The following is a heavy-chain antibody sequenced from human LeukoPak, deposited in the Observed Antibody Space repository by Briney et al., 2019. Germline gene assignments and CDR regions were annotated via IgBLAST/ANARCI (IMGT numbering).Heavy chain of an antibody. Sequence: GESLKISCTGSGYSFTSYWIGWVRQMPGKGLELMGVIYPGDSDTRYSPSFQGQVTISVDKSITTAYLQWRSLKASDTAMYFCARLKLTLDYWGQGSLVTVPS. V-gene: IGHV5-51*01. D-gene: IGHD4-23*01. CDR1: GYSFTSYW. J-gene: IGHJ4*02. CDR3: ARLKLTLDY. CDR2: IYPGDSDT.